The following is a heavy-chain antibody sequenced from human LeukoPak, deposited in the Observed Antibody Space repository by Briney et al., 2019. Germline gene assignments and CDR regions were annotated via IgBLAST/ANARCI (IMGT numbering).Heavy chain of an antibody. V-gene: IGHV4-59*08. CDR2: IYYTGST. D-gene: IGHD6-6*01. CDR1: GGSISSLY. CDR3: ARHRAYSSSSPFDY. J-gene: IGHJ4*02. Sequence: SETLSLTCSVSGGSISSLYWRWIRQPPGKGLVGIGYIYYTGSTNYNPSLKSRVTMFVDMSKNQFFLRLSSVTAADTALYYCARHRAYSSSSPFDYWGQGTLVSVSS.